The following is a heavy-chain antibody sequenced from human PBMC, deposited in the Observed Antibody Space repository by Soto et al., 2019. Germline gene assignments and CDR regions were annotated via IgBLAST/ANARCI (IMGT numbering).Heavy chain of an antibody. CDR1: GFTFISYA. CDR2: ISGSGGST. V-gene: IGHV3-23*01. J-gene: IGHJ6*02. D-gene: IGHD6-19*01. Sequence: PGGSLRLSCAASGFTFISYAMSWVRQAPGKGLEWVSAISGSGGSTYYADSVKGRFTISRDNSKNTLYLQMNSLRAEDTAVYYCAKVAGRDYYYGMDVWGQGTTVTVSS. CDR3: AKVAGRDYYYGMDV.